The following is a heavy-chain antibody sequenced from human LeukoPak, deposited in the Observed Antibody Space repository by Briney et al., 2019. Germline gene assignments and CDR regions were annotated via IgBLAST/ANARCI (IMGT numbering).Heavy chain of an antibody. V-gene: IGHV3-30*18. Sequence: PGGSLRLSCAASGFTFSSYGMHWVRQAPGKGLEWVAVISYDGSNKYYADSVKGRFTISRDNSKNTLYLQMNSLRAEDTAVYYCAKDLGRMVRGVNYWGQGTLVTVSS. D-gene: IGHD3-10*01. CDR2: ISYDGSNK. CDR3: AKDLGRMVRGVNY. J-gene: IGHJ4*02. CDR1: GFTFSSYG.